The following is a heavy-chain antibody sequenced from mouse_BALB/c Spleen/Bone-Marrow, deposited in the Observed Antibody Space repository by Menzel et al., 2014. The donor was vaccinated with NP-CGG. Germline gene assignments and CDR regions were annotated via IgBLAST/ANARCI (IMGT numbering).Heavy chain of an antibody. J-gene: IGHJ4*01. D-gene: IGHD2-4*01. CDR1: GYAFSSYW. CDR2: IYPGDGAT. Sequence: QVQLQQSGAELVRPGSSVKISCKASGYAFSSYWMNWVKQRPGQGLEWIGQIYPGDGATNYNGNFKGKATLTADKSSSTDIMQLSILTSEYSAVCLCARKSTMMMRAMDYLGQGTSVAI. V-gene: IGHV1-80*01. CDR3: ARKSTMMMRAMDY.